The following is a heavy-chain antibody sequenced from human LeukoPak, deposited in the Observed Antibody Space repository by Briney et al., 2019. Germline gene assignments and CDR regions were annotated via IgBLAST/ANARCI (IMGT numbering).Heavy chain of an antibody. J-gene: IGHJ4*02. CDR3: ARGDSRIVVVTAPTFDY. CDR2: IYPGDSDT. V-gene: IGHV5-51*01. CDR1: GYSFTSYW. Sequence: GESLKISCKGSGYSFTSYWIGWVRQMPGKGLEWMGIIYPGDSDTRYSPSFQGQVTISADKSISTAYLQWSSLTASDTSMYYCARGDSRIVVVTAPTFDYWGQGTLVTVSS. D-gene: IGHD2-21*02.